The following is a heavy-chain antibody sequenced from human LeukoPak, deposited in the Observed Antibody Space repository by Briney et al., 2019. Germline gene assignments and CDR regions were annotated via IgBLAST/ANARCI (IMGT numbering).Heavy chain of an antibody. CDR3: ARDFDC. V-gene: IGHV3-7*03. J-gene: IGHJ4*02. CDR2: IKQDGSEK. Sequence: LRLSCAPSPFTFSRYWMSWVRQAPGQGLEWVANIKQDGSEKHYVDSVEGRFTISRDNAKNSLFLQMNSLRAEDTAVYYCARDFDCWGQGTLVTVSS. CDR1: PFTFSRYW.